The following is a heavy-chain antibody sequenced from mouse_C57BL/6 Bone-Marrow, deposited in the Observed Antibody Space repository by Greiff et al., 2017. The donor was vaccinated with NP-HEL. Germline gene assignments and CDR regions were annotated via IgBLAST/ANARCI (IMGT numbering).Heavy chain of an antibody. D-gene: IGHD2-1*01. Sequence: EVKVVESGGGLVQPGGSLKLSCAASGFTFSDYYMYWVRQTPEKRLEWVAYISNGGGSTYYPDTVKGRFTISRDNAKNTLYLQMSRLKSEDTAMYYCARRIYKRYFDVWGTGTTVTVSS. CDR1: GFTFSDYY. CDR2: ISNGGGST. J-gene: IGHJ1*03. V-gene: IGHV5-12*01. CDR3: ARRIYKRYFDV.